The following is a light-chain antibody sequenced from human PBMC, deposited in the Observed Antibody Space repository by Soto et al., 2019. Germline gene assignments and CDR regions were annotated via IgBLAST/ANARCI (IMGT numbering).Light chain of an antibody. Sequence: QSALTQPASVSGSHGQSITISCTGTSSDVGGYKYVSWYQQHPGKAPKLMIYEVNKRPSGVPDRFSGSKSGNTASLTVSGLQAEDEADYYCSSYAGSSNVFGTGTKLTVL. J-gene: IGLJ1*01. CDR1: SSDVGGYKY. V-gene: IGLV2-8*01. CDR3: SSYAGSSNV. CDR2: EVN.